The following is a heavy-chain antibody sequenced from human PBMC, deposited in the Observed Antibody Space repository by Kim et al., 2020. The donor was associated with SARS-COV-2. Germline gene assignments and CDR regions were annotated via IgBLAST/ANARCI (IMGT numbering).Heavy chain of an antibody. V-gene: IGHV4-34*01. CDR1: GGSFSGYY. CDR3: ARGGYYYDSSGYDY. Sequence: SETLSLTCAVYGGSFSGYYWSWIRQPPGKGLEWIGEINHSGSTKYNPTLKSRITISVDTSKNQFSLKLSSVTAADTAVYYCARGGYYYDSSGYDYWGQGTLVTVSS. D-gene: IGHD3-22*01. CDR2: INHSGST. J-gene: IGHJ4*02.